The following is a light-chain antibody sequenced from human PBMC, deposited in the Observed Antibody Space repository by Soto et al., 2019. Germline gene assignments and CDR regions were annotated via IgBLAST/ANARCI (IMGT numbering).Light chain of an antibody. CDR1: NSNIGAGHA. J-gene: IGLJ2*01. V-gene: IGLV1-40*01. Sequence: QSVLTQPPSVSGAPGQRVTISCTGSNSNIGAGHAAQWYQQPPGTTPKLLIYDNNRRPSGVPVRFSGSRSGTSAFLAITGLQAEDEADYYCQSYDNDLSVVFGGGTKSPS. CDR3: QSYDNDLSVV. CDR2: DNN.